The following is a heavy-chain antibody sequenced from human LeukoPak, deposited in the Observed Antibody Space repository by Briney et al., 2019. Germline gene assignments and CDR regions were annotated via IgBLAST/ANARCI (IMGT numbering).Heavy chain of an antibody. Sequence: SHTLSLTCAISGDSVSSNSAAWNWIRQSPSRGLEWLGRTYYRSKWYNDYAVYVKSRITINPETSKNQFYLQLNYVTPEETAVYYCARDRRGSGYVYRLYYYGMDVWGQGTTVTVSS. CDR1: GDSVSSNSAA. D-gene: IGHD5-12*01. J-gene: IGHJ6*02. CDR3: ARDRRGSGYVYRLYYYGMDV. CDR2: TYYRSKWYN. V-gene: IGHV6-1*01.